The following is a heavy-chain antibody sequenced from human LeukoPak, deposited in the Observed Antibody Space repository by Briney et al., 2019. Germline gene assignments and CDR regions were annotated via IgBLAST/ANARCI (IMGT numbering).Heavy chain of an antibody. CDR2: ISNNGGYT. CDR1: GFTFSSSA. CDR3: ARDLPGVRYYYGLDV. Sequence: GGSLRLSCAASGFTFSSSAMSWVRQAPGKGLEWVSAISNNGGYTYYADSVKGRFTISRDNSENMLYLQMNSLRVDDTAVYYCARDLPGVRYYYGLDVWGQGTTVTVTS. J-gene: IGHJ6*02. V-gene: IGHV3-23*01. D-gene: IGHD3-10*01.